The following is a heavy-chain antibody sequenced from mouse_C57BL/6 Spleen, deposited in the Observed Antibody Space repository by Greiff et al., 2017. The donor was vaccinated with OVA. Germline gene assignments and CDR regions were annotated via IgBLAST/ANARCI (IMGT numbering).Heavy chain of an antibody. V-gene: IGHV14-1*01. CDR2: IDPEDGDT. J-gene: IGHJ1*03. CDR3: TTTTVVDWYFGV. Sequence: VHLQQSGAELVRPGASVKLSCTASGFNIKDYYMHWVKQRPEQGLEWIGRIDPEDGDTEYAPKFQGKATMTADTSSNTASLQLSSLTSEDTAVYYCTTTTVVDWYFGVWGTGTTVTVSS. D-gene: IGHD1-1*01. CDR1: GFNIKDYY.